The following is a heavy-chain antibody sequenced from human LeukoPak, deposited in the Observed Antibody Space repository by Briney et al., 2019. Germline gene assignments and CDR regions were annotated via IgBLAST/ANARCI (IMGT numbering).Heavy chain of an antibody. CDR3: ARDQVGATKGGYFDY. J-gene: IGHJ4*02. CDR2: IYTSGST. CDR1: GGSISSGSYY. V-gene: IGHV4-61*02. Sequence: PSETLSLTCTVSGGSISSGSYYWSWIRQPAGKGLEWIGRIYTSGSTNYNPSLKSRVTISVDTSKNQFPLKLSSVTAADTAVYYCARDQVGATKGGYFDYWGQGTLVTVSS. D-gene: IGHD1-26*01.